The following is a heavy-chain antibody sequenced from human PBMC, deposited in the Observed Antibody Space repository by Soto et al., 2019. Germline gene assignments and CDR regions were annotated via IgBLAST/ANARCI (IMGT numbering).Heavy chain of an antibody. CDR3: ASQALDTAIFDY. D-gene: IGHD5-18*01. J-gene: IGHJ4*02. V-gene: IGHV4-34*02. Sequence: QVQLQQWGAGLLKPSETLSLTCAVYGGSFSDYYWSWIRQSPGKGLEWIGEINHTGSTNYNPSLKSRVTISVDTSKNQFSLKLNSVTAADTCVYYCASQALDTAIFDYWGQGTLLTVSS. CDR2: INHTGST. CDR1: GGSFSDYY.